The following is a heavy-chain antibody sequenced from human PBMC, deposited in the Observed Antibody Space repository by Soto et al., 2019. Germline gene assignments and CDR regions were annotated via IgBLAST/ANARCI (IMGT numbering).Heavy chain of an antibody. CDR2: ISWNGASI. CDR3: ANLPLYGSGFDC. CDR1: GFTFDDYA. D-gene: IGHD3-10*01. Sequence: EVQLVESGGGLVQPGRSLRLSCAASGFTFDDYAIHWVRQAPGRDLEWVAGISWNGASIGYADSVKGRFTISRDNAKNSLQLQMNSLRSEDTALYYCANLPLYGSGFDCWGQGTLVTVSS. J-gene: IGHJ4*02. V-gene: IGHV3-9*01.